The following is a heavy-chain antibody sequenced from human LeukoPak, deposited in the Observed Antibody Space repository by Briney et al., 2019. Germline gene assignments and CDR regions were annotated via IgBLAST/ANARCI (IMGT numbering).Heavy chain of an antibody. V-gene: IGHV3-23*01. CDR1: GFTFSTYA. J-gene: IGHJ4*02. CDR2: INGTDGST. CDR3: AKDEASMGYSPFYILDY. D-gene: IGHD5-24*01. Sequence: GGSLRLSCAASGFTFSTYAMSWVRQAPGKGLEWVSGINGTDGSTYYAGSRKGRFTIPRDNSKNTLYLQMNSLRAEDTAVYYCAKDEASMGYSPFYILDYWGQGTLVTAPS.